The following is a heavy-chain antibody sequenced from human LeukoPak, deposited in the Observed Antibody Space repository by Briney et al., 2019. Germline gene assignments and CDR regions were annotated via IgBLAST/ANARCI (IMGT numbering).Heavy chain of an antibody. CDR3: ARDQEGFDY. J-gene: IGHJ4*02. Sequence: ASVKVSCKASGYTFASYGISWVRQAPGQGLEWMGMIYPRDGSTSYAQKFQGRVTVTRDTSTSTVHMELSGLRSEDTAVYYCARDQEGFDYWGQGTLVTVSS. CDR1: GYTFASYG. V-gene: IGHV1-46*01. CDR2: IYPRDGST.